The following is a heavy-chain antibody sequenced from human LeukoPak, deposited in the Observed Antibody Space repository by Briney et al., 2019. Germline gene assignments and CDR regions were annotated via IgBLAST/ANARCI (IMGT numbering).Heavy chain of an antibody. V-gene: IGHV1-18*01. D-gene: IGHD6-13*01. CDR1: GYTFTSYG. CDR2: ISAYNGNT. Sequence: GASVKVSCKASGYTFTSYGISWVRQAPGQGLEWMGWISAYNGNTNYAQKLQGRVTMTTDTSTSTAYMELRSLRSDDTAVYYCARDATRIAEAGTAGYWGQGTLVTVSS. CDR3: ARDATRIAEAGTAGY. J-gene: IGHJ4*02.